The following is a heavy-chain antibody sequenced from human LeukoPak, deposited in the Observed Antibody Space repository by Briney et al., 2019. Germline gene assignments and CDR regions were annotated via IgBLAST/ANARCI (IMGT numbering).Heavy chain of an antibody. V-gene: IGHV3-23*01. D-gene: IGHD6-13*01. CDR1: VFTFRHDA. Sequence: PGGSLRLSCAASVFTFRHDAMRWVRQAPGKGLEWVSTVSDSGGSTYYADSVKGRFTISRDNSKNTLYLQMNSLRAEDTAVYYCARDFPGQLGGLDYWGQGTLVTVSS. CDR2: VSDSGGST. CDR3: ARDFPGQLGGLDY. J-gene: IGHJ4*02.